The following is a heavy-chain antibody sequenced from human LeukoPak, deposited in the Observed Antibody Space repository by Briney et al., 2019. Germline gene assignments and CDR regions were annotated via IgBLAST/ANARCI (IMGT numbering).Heavy chain of an antibody. CDR2: IIPIFGTA. J-gene: IGHJ5*02. CDR1: GGTFSNYA. D-gene: IGHD3-3*01. CDR3: ARNSDFWSGYYSA. Sequence: ASVKVSCTASGGTFSNYAISWVRQAPGQGLEWMGGIIPIFGTANYAQKFQGRVTITADESTSTAYMELSSLRSEDTAVYYCARNSDFWSGYYSAWGQGTLVTVSS. V-gene: IGHV1-69*13.